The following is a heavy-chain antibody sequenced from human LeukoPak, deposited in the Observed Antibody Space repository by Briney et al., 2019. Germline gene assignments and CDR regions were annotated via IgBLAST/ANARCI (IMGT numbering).Heavy chain of an antibody. J-gene: IGHJ4*02. V-gene: IGHV1-18*01. CDR1: GYTFTSYG. CDR3: ARAYYDILTGYYIRDFDY. CDR2: ISAYNGNT. D-gene: IGHD3-9*01. Sequence: ASVKVSCKASGYTFTSYGISWVRQAPGQGLERMGWISAYNGNTNYAQKLQGRATMTTDTSTSTAYMELRSLRSDDTAVYYCARAYYDILTGYYIRDFDYWGQGTLVTVSS.